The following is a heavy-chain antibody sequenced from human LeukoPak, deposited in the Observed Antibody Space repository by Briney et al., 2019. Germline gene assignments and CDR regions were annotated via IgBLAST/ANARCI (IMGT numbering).Heavy chain of an antibody. V-gene: IGHV4-59*01. Sequence: SETLSLTCTVSGGSISSYYWSWIRQPPGKGLEWIGYIYYSGSTNYNPSLKSRVTISVDTSKKHFSLKLSSVTAADTAVYYCARVLASTAWFDPWGQGTLVTVSS. D-gene: IGHD2-15*01. J-gene: IGHJ5*02. CDR1: GGSISSYY. CDR3: ARVLASTAWFDP. CDR2: IYYSGST.